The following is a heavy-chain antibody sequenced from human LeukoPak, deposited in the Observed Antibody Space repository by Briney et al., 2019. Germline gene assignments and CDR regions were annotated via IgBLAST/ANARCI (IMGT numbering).Heavy chain of an antibody. CDR3: AKALWSSGWSGRGGFHYYYGMDV. D-gene: IGHD6-19*01. CDR1: GFTFSSYA. J-gene: IGHJ6*02. Sequence: PGGSLRLSCAASGFTFSSYAMSWVRQAPGKGLEWVAVISYDGSHKYYADSVKGRFTISRDNSKNTLYLQMNSLRSEDTAVYYCAKALWSSGWSGRGGFHYYYGMDVWGQGTLVTVSS. V-gene: IGHV3-30*18. CDR2: ISYDGSHK.